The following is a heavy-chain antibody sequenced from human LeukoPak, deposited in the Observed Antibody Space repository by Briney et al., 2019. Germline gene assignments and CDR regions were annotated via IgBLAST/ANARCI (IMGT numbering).Heavy chain of an antibody. V-gene: IGHV4-39*07. CDR1: GGSISSSSYY. CDR2: IYYSGST. D-gene: IGHD6-19*01. CDR3: ARGWQWLVLGPGYFDY. J-gene: IGHJ4*02. Sequence: PSETLSLTCTVSGGSISSSSYYWGWIRQPPGKGLEWIGSIYYSGSTYYNPSLKSRVTISVDTSKNQFSLKLSSVTAADTAVYYCARGWQWLVLGPGYFDYWGQGTLVTVSS.